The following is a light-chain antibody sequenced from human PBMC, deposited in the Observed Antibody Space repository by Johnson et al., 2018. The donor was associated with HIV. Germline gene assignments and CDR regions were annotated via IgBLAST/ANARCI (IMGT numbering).Light chain of an antibody. CDR2: DNN. J-gene: IGLJ1*01. CDR1: SSNIGNNY. V-gene: IGLV1-51*01. Sequence: QSVLTQPPSVSAAPGQKVTISCSVSSSNIGNNYVSWYQQLPGTAPKLLIYDNNKRPSGIPDRFSGSKSGTSATLGITGLQTGDEAYYYCGTWDSSLSGVFGTGTKVTVL. CDR3: GTWDSSLSGV.